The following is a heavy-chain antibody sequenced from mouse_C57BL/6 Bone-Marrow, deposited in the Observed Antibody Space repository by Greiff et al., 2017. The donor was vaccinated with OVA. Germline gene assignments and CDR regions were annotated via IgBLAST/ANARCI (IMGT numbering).Heavy chain of an antibody. J-gene: IGHJ3*01. Sequence: QVQLQQPGAELVKPGASVKLSCKASGYTFTSYWMPWVKQRPGQGLEWVGMIHPNSGSTNYNEKFKSKATLTVDKSSSTAYMQLSSLTSEDSAVYYCASLLRRGAWFAYWGQGTLVTVSA. CDR3: ASLLRRGAWFAY. D-gene: IGHD2-4*01. V-gene: IGHV1-64*01. CDR2: IHPNSGST. CDR1: GYTFTSYW.